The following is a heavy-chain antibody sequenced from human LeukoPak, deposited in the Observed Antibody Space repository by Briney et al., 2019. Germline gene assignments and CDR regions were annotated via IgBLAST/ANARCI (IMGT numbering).Heavy chain of an antibody. CDR3: ARSIVGVRKRNDY. V-gene: IGHV1-8*01. D-gene: IGHD1-26*01. CDR2: MNPNSGHT. CDR1: GYTFTSYD. Sequence: ASVKVSCKASGYTFTSYDIIWVRQASGQGLEWMGWMNPNSGHTGYAQKFQGRVTMTRTTSISTAYMELTSLTSEDSAVYYCARSIVGVRKRNDYWGQGSLVTVSS. J-gene: IGHJ4*02.